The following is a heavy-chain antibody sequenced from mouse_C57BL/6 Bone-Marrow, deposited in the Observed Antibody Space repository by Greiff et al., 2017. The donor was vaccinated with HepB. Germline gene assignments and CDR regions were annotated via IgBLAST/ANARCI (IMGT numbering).Heavy chain of an antibody. Sequence: EVQVVESGGGLVQPGGSLKLSCAASGFTFSDYYMYWVRQTPEKRLEWVAYISNGGGSTYYPDTVKGRFTISRDNAKNTLYLQMSRLKSEDTAMYYCARPYDYDVGWFAYWGQGTLVTVSA. D-gene: IGHD2-4*01. CDR3: ARPYDYDVGWFAY. V-gene: IGHV5-12*01. J-gene: IGHJ3*01. CDR1: GFTFSDYY. CDR2: ISNGGGST.